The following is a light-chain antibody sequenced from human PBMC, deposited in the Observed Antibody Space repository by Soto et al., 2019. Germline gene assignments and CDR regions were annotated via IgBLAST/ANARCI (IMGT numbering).Light chain of an antibody. V-gene: IGKV3-20*01. CDR2: GAS. CDR3: QQYNNWPWT. CDR1: QSVSSNY. Sequence: EIRLKLSPGTLSLYQGQRATLSCRASQSVSSNYLAWYQQKPGQAPRLLIYGASSRATGISDRFSGSGSGTDFTLTISSLQSEDFAVYYCQQYNNWPWTFGQGSKVDI. J-gene: IGKJ1*01.